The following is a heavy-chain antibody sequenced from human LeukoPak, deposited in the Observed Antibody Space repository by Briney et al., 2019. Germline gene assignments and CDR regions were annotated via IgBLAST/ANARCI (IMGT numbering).Heavy chain of an antibody. CDR1: GFTFSSSA. CDR3: ANRGKYYFDY. CDR2: IGSSGATS. D-gene: IGHD1-26*01. Sequence: GGSLRLSRAASGFTFSSSAMGWVRQAPGKGLEWVSTIGSSGATSYYADSVKGRFTISRDNSQNTLSLQMNSLRAEDTAVYYCANRGKYYFDYWGQGSLVTVSS. V-gene: IGHV3-23*01. J-gene: IGHJ4*02.